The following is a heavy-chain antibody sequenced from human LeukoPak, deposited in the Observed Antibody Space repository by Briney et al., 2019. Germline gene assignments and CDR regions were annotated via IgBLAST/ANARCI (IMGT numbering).Heavy chain of an antibody. J-gene: IGHJ4*02. CDR2: IGSNGEST. D-gene: IGHD1-26*01. CDR1: GFTFSNYA. CDR3: ARGNVVGATRPFDY. Sequence: GGFLRLSCAGSGFTFSNYAMYWVRQAPGKGLENVAGIGSNGESTYYANSVKGRFTISRDSSKNTLFLQMGSLRAEDMAVYYCARGNVVGATRPFDYWGQGTLVTVSS. V-gene: IGHV3-64*01.